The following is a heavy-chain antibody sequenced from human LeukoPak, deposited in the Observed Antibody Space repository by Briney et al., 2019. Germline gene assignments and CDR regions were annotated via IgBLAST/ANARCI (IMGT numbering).Heavy chain of an antibody. CDR2: IYISGST. CDR1: GGCISSYY. D-gene: IGHD4-11*01. CDR3: ARDAAAPDYSTWLDP. J-gene: IGHJ5*02. Sequence: SETLSLTCNVSGGCISSYYWSWIRQPAGEGLEWIGRIYISGSTKYSRLLKSRVTMSVDTCKNQFPLKLRSVTAAHTAVYYCARDAAAPDYSTWLDPWGQGTLVTVSS. V-gene: IGHV4-4*07.